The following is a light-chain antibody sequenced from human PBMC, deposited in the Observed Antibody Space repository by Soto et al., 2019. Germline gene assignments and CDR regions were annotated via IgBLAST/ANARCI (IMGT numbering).Light chain of an antibody. CDR3: ASWDDSLSGVL. CDR1: SSNIGSRN. V-gene: IGLV1-44*01. CDR2: GHN. Sequence: QSVLTQPPSASGTPGQGVTISCSGGSSNIGSRNVNWYQHLPGTAPKLLIYGHNQRPSGVPDRFSGSKSGTSASLAISGLQSEDEADYYCASWDDSLSGVLFGGGTKVTVL. J-gene: IGLJ2*01.